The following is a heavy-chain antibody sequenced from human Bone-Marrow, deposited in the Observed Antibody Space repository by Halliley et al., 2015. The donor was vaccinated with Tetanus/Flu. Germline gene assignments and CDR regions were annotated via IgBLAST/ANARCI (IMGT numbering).Heavy chain of an antibody. CDR3: ARGHYGLDV. J-gene: IGHJ6*02. CDR2: IGPRSSST. Sequence: GKGLVWVSYIGPRSSSTNSADSVKGRFAISRDNAQNSVYLQMNSLRVEDPAVYYGARGHYGLDVWGQGTTVTVSS. V-gene: IGHV3-11*05.